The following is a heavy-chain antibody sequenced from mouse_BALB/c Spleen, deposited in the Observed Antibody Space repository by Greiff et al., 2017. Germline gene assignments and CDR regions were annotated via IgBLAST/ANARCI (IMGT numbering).Heavy chain of an antibody. J-gene: IGHJ4*01. CDR3: ARVLLSGYAMDY. V-gene: IGHV5-9-4*01. CDR1: GFTFSSYA. CDR2: ISSGGSYT. D-gene: IGHD2-1*01. Sequence: EVQLVESGGGLVKPGGSLKLSCAASGFTFSSYAMSWVRQSPEKRLEWVAEISSGGSYTYYPDTVTGRFTISRDNAKNTLYLEMSSLRSEDTAMYYCARVLLSGYAMDYWGQGTSVTVSS.